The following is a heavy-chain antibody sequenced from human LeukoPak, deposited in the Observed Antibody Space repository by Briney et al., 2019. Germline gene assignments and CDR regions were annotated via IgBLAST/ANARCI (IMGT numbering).Heavy chain of an antibody. J-gene: IGHJ6*02. CDR2: IKSKTDGATT. V-gene: IGHV3-15*01. D-gene: IGHD1-14*01. CDR1: GFTFSNAW. CDR3: TTRTGYYHYYGMDV. Sequence: GGSLRLSCAASGFTFSNAWMSWVRQAPGKGLEWVGRIKSKTDGATTDYAAPVKGRFTISRDDSKNTLYLQMNSLKTEDTAVYYCTTRTGYYHYYGMDVWGQGTTVTVSS.